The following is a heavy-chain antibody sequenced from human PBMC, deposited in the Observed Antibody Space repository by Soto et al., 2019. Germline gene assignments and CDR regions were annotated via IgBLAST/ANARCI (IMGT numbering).Heavy chain of an antibody. CDR3: AREYEVTTGYYYYYYLDV. CDR1: GGSISRSSYY. D-gene: IGHD2-21*02. V-gene: IGHV4-39*02. Sequence: SETLSLACTVSGGSISRSSYYWGWIRQPPGKGLEWIGSIYYSGSTYYNPSLKSRITISVDTSKNHLSLKLSSVTAAETAVYYCAREYEVTTGYYYYYYLDVWGKGTTVTVSS. CDR2: IYYSGST. J-gene: IGHJ6*03.